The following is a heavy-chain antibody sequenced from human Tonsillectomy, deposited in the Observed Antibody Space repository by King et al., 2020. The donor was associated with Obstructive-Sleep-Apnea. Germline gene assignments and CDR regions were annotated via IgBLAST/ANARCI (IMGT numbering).Heavy chain of an antibody. CDR2: ISSSSSYI. V-gene: IGHV3-21*01. CDR3: ARHHRPTYYYDSSGYYYFDY. J-gene: IGHJ4*02. Sequence: EVQLVESGGGLVKPGGSLRLSCAASGFTFSSYSMNWVRQAPGKGLEWVSSISSSSSYIYYADSVKGRFTISRDNAKNSLYLQMNSLRAEATAVYYCARHHRPTYYYDSSGYYYFDYWGQGTLVTVSS. D-gene: IGHD3-22*01. CDR1: GFTFSSYS.